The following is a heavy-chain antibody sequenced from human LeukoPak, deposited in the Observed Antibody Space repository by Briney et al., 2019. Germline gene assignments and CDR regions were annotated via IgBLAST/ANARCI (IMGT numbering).Heavy chain of an antibody. CDR3: AREAGQHDY. CDR1: GGSFSGYY. CDR2: INHSGST. D-gene: IGHD6-13*01. V-gene: IGHV4-34*01. J-gene: IGHJ4*02. Sequence: SETLSLTCAVYGGSFSGYYWSWIRQPPGKGLEWIGGINHSGSTNYNPSLKSRVTISVDTSKNQFSLKLSSVTAADTAVYYCAREAGQHDYWGQGTLVTVSS.